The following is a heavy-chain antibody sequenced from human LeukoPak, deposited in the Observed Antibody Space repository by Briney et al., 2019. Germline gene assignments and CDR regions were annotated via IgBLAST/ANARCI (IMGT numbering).Heavy chain of an antibody. J-gene: IGHJ4*02. V-gene: IGHV4-31*03. CDR1: GGSISSGGYY. Sequence: SETLSLTCTVSGGSISSGGYYWSWIRQHPGTGLEWIGYIYYSGSTYYNPSLKSRVTISVDTSKNQFSLKLSSVTAADTAVYYCAGYDFWRRFIDYWGQGTLVTVSS. CDR2: IYYSGST. D-gene: IGHD3-3*01. CDR3: AGYDFWRRFIDY.